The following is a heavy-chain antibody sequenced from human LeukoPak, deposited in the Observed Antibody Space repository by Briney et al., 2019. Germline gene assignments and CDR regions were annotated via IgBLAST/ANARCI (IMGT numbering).Heavy chain of an antibody. V-gene: IGHV4-30-2*01. CDR1: GGSISSGGYS. Sequence: PSPTLSLTCAVSGGSISSGGYSWSWIRQPPGKGLEWIGYIYHNGNTYYSPSLKSRVTISVDRSKNQLSLKLSSVTAADTAMYYCASGGYSYGFDYWGQGTLVTVSS. CDR3: ASGGYSYGFDY. CDR2: IYHNGNT. J-gene: IGHJ4*02. D-gene: IGHD5-18*01.